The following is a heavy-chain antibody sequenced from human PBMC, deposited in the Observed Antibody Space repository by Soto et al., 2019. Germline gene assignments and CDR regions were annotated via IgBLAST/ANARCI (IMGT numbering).Heavy chain of an antibody. CDR3: AKAKYYDSSGILPYGMDV. D-gene: IGHD3-22*01. V-gene: IGHV3-23*01. Sequence: PGGSLRLSCAATGFTFSSYAMSWVRQAPGKGLEWVSAISGSGGSTLYADSVKGRFTVSRDNSKNTLYLQMNSLRAEDTAVYYCAKAKYYDSSGILPYGMDVWGQGTTVTVSS. J-gene: IGHJ6*02. CDR2: ISGSGGST. CDR1: GFTFSSYA.